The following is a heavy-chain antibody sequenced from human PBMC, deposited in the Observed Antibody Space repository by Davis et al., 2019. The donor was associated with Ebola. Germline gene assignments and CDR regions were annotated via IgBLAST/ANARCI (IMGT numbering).Heavy chain of an antibody. V-gene: IGHV4-34*01. CDR3: ASAIAVAGFDAFDI. CDR1: GGSFSGYY. Sequence: MPSETLSLTCAVYGGSFSGYYWSWIRQPPGKGLEWIGEINHSGSTNYNPSLKSRVTISVDTSKNQFSLKLSSVTAADTAVYYCASAIAVAGFDAFDIWGQGTMVTVSS. CDR2: INHSGST. D-gene: IGHD6-19*01. J-gene: IGHJ3*02.